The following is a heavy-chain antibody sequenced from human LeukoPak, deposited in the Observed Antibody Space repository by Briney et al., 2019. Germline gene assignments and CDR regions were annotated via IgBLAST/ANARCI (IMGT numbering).Heavy chain of an antibody. D-gene: IGHD3-22*01. CDR2: INPSGGST. J-gene: IGHJ4*02. CDR3: ARSQLHYDSSGYTYYFDY. V-gene: IGHV1-46*01. CDR1: GYTFTSYY. Sequence: GPSVKVSCKASGYTFTSYYMHWVRQAPGQGLEWMGIINPSGGSTSYAQKFQGRVTMTRDMSTSTVYMELSSLRSEDTAVYYCARSQLHYDSSGYTYYFDYWGQGTLVTVSS.